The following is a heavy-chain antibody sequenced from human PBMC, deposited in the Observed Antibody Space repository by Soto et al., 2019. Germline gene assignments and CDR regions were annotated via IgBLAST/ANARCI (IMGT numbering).Heavy chain of an antibody. V-gene: IGHV4-39*01. CDR1: GGSISSSSYY. D-gene: IGHD1-26*01. J-gene: IGHJ6*02. Sequence: SETLSLTCTVSGGSISSSSYYWGWIRQPPGKGLEWIGSIYYSGSTYYNPSLKSRVTISVDTSKNQFSLKLSSVTAADTAVYYCARHSPALYSGSYGVYYYYGMDVWGQGTTVTVSS. CDR2: IYYSGST. CDR3: ARHSPALYSGSYGVYYYYGMDV.